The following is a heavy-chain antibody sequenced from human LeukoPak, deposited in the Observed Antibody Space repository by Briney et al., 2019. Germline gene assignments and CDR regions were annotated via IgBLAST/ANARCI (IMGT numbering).Heavy chain of an antibody. Sequence: PGGSLRLSCAASGFTFSNYGMSWVRQAPGKGLEWVSSLSNSGSGIYYADSVKGRFTISRDNSKNMLYVQMNSLRAEDTAVYYCAKEYSSSCFDYWGQGTLVTVSS. V-gene: IGHV3-23*01. CDR3: AKEYSSSCFDY. CDR2: LSNSGSGI. D-gene: IGHD6-13*01. CDR1: GFTFSNYG. J-gene: IGHJ4*02.